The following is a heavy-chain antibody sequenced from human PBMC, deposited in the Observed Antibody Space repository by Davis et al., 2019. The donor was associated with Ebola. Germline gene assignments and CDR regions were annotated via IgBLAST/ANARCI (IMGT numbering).Heavy chain of an antibody. CDR2: ISYDGSNK. CDR3: AKGNRVQLERRGGYYYYMDV. D-gene: IGHD1-1*01. V-gene: IGHV3-30-3*01. J-gene: IGHJ6*03. Sequence: PGGSLRLSCAASGFTFSSYAMHWVRQAPGKGLEWVAVISYDGSNKYYADSVKGRFTISRDNSKNTLYLQMNSLRAEDTAVYYCAKGNRVQLERRGGYYYYMDVWGKGTTVTVSS. CDR1: GFTFSSYA.